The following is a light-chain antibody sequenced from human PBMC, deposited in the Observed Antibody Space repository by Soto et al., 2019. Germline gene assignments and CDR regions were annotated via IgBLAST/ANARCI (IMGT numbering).Light chain of an antibody. Sequence: QSVLTQPASVSGSPGQSITISCTGTRSDVGSYQRVSWYQQHPGKAPKLMIYEVTERPSGVSNRFSGSKSGDTASLTISGLQAEDEADYYCCSYAGTTTYVFGTGTKVTVL. V-gene: IGLV2-23*02. J-gene: IGLJ1*01. CDR3: CSYAGTTTYV. CDR2: EVT. CDR1: RSDVGSYQR.